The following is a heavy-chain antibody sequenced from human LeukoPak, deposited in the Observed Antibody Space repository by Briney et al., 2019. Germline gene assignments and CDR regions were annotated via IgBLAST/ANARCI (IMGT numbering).Heavy chain of an antibody. CDR3: ARTPPDYGIDY. CDR1: GYTFISYD. D-gene: IGHD4-17*01. V-gene: IGHV1-8*01. CDR2: MSPNSGNT. J-gene: IGHJ4*02. Sequence: ASVTVSCKASGYTFISYDTNWVRQATGQGLEWMGWMSPNSGNTGYAQKFQGRITMTKSTSISTAYMELSDLESEDTAVYYCARTPPDYGIDYWGQGTLVTVSS.